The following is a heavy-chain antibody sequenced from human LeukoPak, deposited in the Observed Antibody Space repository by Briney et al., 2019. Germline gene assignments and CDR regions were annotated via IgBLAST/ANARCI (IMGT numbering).Heavy chain of an antibody. J-gene: IGHJ4*02. Sequence: FXSYGXXGVRXPPXKGXXWIVEINHTGSTNYNPSLKSRVTISVDTSKNQFSLKLSSVTAADTAVYYCARCYYDSSGCDYWGQGTLVTVSS. CDR2: INHTGST. CDR3: ARCYYDSSGCDY. CDR1: FXSYG. V-gene: IGHV4-34*01. D-gene: IGHD3-22*01.